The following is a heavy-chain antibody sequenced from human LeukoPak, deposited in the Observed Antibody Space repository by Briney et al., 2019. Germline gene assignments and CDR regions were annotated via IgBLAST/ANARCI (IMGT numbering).Heavy chain of an antibody. Sequence: GGSLRHSCAASGFTFSSYAMHWVRQAPGKGLEWVAVISYDGSNKYYADSVKGRFTISRDNSKNTLYLQMNSLRAEDTAVYYCARWGVTPDYWGQGTLVTVSS. CDR3: ARWGVTPDY. CDR2: ISYDGSNK. J-gene: IGHJ4*02. V-gene: IGHV3-30*04. CDR1: GFTFSSYA. D-gene: IGHD4-23*01.